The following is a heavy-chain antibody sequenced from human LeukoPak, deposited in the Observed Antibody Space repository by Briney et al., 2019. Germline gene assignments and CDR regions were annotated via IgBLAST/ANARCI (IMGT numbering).Heavy chain of an antibody. CDR1: GYTFTDYL. Sequence: ASVKVSCKASGYTFTDYLMNWVRLVPGQGLEWMGWTNPSTGATKCAQKFQGRVVMTRDTSISTVYMEMSRLRPDDTAVYFCARDRWGDGFAYFDYWGQGTLVTVSS. CDR3: ARDRWGDGFAYFDY. CDR2: TNPSTGAT. J-gene: IGHJ4*02. D-gene: IGHD5-24*01. V-gene: IGHV1-2*02.